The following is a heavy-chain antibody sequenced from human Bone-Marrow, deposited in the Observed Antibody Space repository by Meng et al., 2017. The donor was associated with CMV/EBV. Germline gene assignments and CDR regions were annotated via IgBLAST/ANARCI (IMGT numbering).Heavy chain of an antibody. CDR3: ARRIVGATD. J-gene: IGHJ4*02. Sequence: KVSCKGSGYSFSGYWITWVRQMPGGGLEWMGNIWPGDSETRYSPSFQSRVTISVDKSISTAHLQWSSLKASDTAMYYCARRIVGATDWGQGKLVTVSS. CDR2: IWPGDSET. CDR1: GYSFSGYW. V-gene: IGHV5-51*01. D-gene: IGHD1-26*01.